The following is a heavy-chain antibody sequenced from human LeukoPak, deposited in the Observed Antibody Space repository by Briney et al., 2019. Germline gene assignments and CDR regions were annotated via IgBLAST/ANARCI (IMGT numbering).Heavy chain of an antibody. D-gene: IGHD3-10*01. V-gene: IGHV3-7*03. CDR2: IKQDGSEK. CDR3: ASQFRRLWFGELLI. CDR1: GFTFSSYW. J-gene: IGHJ4*02. Sequence: PGGSLRLSCAASGFTFSSYWMSWVRQAPGKGLEWVANIKQDGSEKYYVDSAKGRFTISRDNAKNSLYLQMNSLRAEDTAVYYCASQFRRLWFGELLIWGQGTLVTVSS.